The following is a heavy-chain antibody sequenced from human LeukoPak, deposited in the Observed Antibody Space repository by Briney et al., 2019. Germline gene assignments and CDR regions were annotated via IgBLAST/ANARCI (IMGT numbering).Heavy chain of an antibody. CDR2: ISNSDDST. Sequence: PGGSLRPSCAASGFAFSSYAMSWVRQAPGKGLEWVSTISNSDDSTYYADSVKGRFTISRDNSENTLYLQMNSLRAEDTAVYYCAKATGYLLWGQGTLVTVSS. D-gene: IGHD1-14*01. CDR1: GFAFSSYA. J-gene: IGHJ4*02. V-gene: IGHV3-23*01. CDR3: AKATGYLL.